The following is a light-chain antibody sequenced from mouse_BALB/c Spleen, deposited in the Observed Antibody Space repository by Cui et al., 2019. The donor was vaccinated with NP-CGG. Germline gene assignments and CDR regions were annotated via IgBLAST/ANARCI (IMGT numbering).Light chain of an antibody. CDR3: ALWYSNHWV. CDR1: TGAVTTRNY. Sequence: QAVVTQESALTTSPGETVTLTCRSSTGAVTTRNYANWVQEKPDHLFTGLIGGTNNRAPGVPARFSGSLIGDKAALTVTGARTEDEAIYFCALWYSNHWVFGGGTKLTVL. V-gene: IGLV1*01. CDR2: GTN. J-gene: IGLJ1*01.